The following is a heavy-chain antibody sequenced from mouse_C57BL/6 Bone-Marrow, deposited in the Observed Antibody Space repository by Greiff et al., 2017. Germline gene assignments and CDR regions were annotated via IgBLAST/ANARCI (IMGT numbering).Heavy chain of an antibody. CDR1: GYTFTSYW. CDR2: IDPSDSYT. J-gene: IGHJ3*01. Sequence: QVQLQQPGAELVMPGASVKLSCKASGYTFTSYWMHWVKQRPGQGLEWIGEIDPSDSYTNYNQKFKGKATLTVDKSSSPAYMQISRLTSEDSAVFYCAEDDGSSYVCAYWGQGTLVTVSA. D-gene: IGHD1-1*01. CDR3: AEDDGSSYVCAY. V-gene: IGHV1-69*01.